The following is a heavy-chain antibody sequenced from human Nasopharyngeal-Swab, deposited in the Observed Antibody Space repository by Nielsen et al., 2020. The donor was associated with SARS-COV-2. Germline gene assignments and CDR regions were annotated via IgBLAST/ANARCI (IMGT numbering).Heavy chain of an antibody. D-gene: IGHD2/OR15-2a*01. V-gene: IGHV4-61*02. CDR3: ARQSLLNWFDP. CDR2: IYTSGST. Sequence: SETLSLTCTVSGGSISSGSYYWSWIRQPAGKGLEWIGRIYTSGSTNYNQSLKSRVTISVDTSKNQFSLKLSSVTAADTAVYYCARQSLLNWFDPWGQGTLVTVSS. J-gene: IGHJ5*02. CDR1: GGSISSGSYY.